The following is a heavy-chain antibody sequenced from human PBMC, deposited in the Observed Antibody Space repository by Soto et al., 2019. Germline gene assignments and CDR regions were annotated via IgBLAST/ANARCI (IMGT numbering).Heavy chain of an antibody. D-gene: IGHD4-4*01. CDR2: IYYSGST. Sequence: SETLSLTCTVSGGSISSSSYYWGWIRQPPGKGLEWIGSIYYSGSTYYNPSLKSRVTISVDTSKNQFSLKLSSVTAADTAVYYCARRLKTTVKYYYYYYMDVWGKGTTVTVSS. J-gene: IGHJ6*03. V-gene: IGHV4-39*01. CDR3: ARRLKTTVKYYYYYYMDV. CDR1: GGSISSSSYY.